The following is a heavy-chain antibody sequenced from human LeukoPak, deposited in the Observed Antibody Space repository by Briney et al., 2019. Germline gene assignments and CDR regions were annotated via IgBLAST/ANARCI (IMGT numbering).Heavy chain of an antibody. V-gene: IGHV3-66*01. Sequence: GGSLRLSCAASGFTVSTNYMNRVRQAPGKGLEWVSVIYTGGSTYYADSVKGRFTLSRDNSKNTLFLQMNSLRVEDTAVYYCARDGPEEDFGHSFDYWGQGTLVTVSS. CDR1: GFTVSTNY. CDR3: ARDGPEEDFGHSFDY. J-gene: IGHJ4*02. D-gene: IGHD3/OR15-3a*01. CDR2: IYTGGST.